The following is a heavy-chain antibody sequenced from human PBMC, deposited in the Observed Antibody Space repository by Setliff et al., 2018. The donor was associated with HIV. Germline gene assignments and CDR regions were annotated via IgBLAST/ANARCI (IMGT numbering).Heavy chain of an antibody. Sequence: GGSLRLSCAASGFTFSSYWMHWVRQAPGKGLVWVFGMNTDGSSTRYADSVKGRFTISRDNAKNMLYLQMNSLSADDTAVYYCVRGSGYYYFDNWGQGAPVTVSS. CDR3: VRGSGYYYFDN. V-gene: IGHV3-74*01. CDR2: MNTDGSST. D-gene: IGHD3-22*01. J-gene: IGHJ4*02. CDR1: GFTFSSYW.